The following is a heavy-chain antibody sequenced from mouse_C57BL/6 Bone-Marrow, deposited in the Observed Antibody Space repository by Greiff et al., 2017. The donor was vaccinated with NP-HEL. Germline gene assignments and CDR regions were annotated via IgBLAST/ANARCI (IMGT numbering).Heavy chain of an antibody. Sequence: VQLQQSGAELARPGASVKLSCKASGYTFTSYGISWVKQRTGQGLEWIGEIYPRSGSTSYNEKFKGKATLTADKSSSTAYMELRSLTSEDSAVYFWSRIPFDDWGQGTTRTVSS. CDR3: SRIPFDD. CDR1: GYTFTSYG. CDR2: IYPRSGST. J-gene: IGHJ2*01. V-gene: IGHV1-81*01.